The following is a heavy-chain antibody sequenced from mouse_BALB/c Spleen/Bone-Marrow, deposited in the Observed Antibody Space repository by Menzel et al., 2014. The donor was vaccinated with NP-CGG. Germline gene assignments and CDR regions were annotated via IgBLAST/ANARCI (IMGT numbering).Heavy chain of an antibody. CDR1: GFDFSRYW. Sequence: VQLKQSGGGLVQPGGSLKLSCAASGFDFSRYWMSWARQAPGKGLEWIGEINPDSSTINYTPSLKDKFIISRDNAKNTLYLQMRKVRSEDTALYYCARQGYYGYSDYWGQGTTLTVSS. J-gene: IGHJ2*01. V-gene: IGHV4-1*02. CDR3: ARQGYYGYSDY. CDR2: INPDSSTI. D-gene: IGHD1-2*01.